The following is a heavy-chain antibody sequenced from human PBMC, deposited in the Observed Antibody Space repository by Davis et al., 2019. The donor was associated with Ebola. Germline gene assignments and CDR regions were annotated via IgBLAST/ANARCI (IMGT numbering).Heavy chain of an antibody. Sequence: SVKVSCKASGGTFSSYAISWVRQAPGQGLEWMGGIIPIFGTANYAQKFQGRVTITADESTSTAYMELSSLRSEDTAVYYCARSTVTESTYYYYMDVWGKGTTVTVSS. CDR2: IIPIFGTA. V-gene: IGHV1-69*13. CDR3: ARSTVTESTYYYYMDV. J-gene: IGHJ6*03. CDR1: GGTFSSYA. D-gene: IGHD4-17*01.